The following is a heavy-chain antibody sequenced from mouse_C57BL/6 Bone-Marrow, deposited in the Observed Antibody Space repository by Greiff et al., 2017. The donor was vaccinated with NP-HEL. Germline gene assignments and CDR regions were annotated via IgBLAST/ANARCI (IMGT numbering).Heavy chain of an antibody. J-gene: IGHJ2*01. V-gene: IGHV14-4*01. CDR1: GFNIKDDY. Sequence: EVQLQQSGAELVRPGASVKLSCTASGFNIKDDYMHWVKQRPEQGLEWIGWIDPENGDTEYASKFQGKATITADTSSNTAYLQLSSLTSEDTAVYYCTTYLNWDSNFDYWGQGTTLTVSS. CDR2: IDPENGDT. D-gene: IGHD4-1*01. CDR3: TTYLNWDSNFDY.